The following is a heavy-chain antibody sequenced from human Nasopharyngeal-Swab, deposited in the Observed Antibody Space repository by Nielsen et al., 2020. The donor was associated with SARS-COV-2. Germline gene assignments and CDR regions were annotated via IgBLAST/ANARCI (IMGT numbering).Heavy chain of an antibody. V-gene: IGHV3-49*01. CDR1: GFTFGDYA. J-gene: IGHJ3*02. CDR2: IRSKTYGGAP. D-gene: IGHD1-26*01. CDR3: ARSVGSFYGQGAFDI. Sequence: GGSLRLSCTTPGFTFGDYAMSWFRQAPGKGLEWVGFIRSKTYGGAPEYAASVNGRFTISSDGAESIAYLQMNSLETEDTGVYYCARSVGSFYGQGAFDIWGQGTMVTVSS.